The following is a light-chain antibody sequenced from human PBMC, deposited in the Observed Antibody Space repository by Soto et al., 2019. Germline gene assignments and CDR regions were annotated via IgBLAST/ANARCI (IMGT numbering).Light chain of an antibody. V-gene: IGKV3-15*01. CDR3: QQYHDWPPWT. Sequence: EIVLTQSPTTLSVSPGERATLSCRASQSVGSNLGWYQQKPGQAPRLLIYGASTRATDIPARFSGSGSGTEFTLTICSLQSEDFAIYYCQQYHDWPPWTFGQGTKVEIK. J-gene: IGKJ1*01. CDR1: QSVGSN. CDR2: GAS.